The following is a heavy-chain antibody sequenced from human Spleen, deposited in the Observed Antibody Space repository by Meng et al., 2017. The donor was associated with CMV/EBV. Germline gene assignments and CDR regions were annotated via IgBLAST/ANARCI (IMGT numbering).Heavy chain of an antibody. CDR2: IIPIFGTA. V-gene: IGHV1-69*05. CDR3: ARAIVPDATFDP. CDR1: GGTFSSYA. D-gene: IGHD2-2*01. J-gene: IGHJ5*02. Sequence: SVKVSCKASGGTFSSYAISWVRQAPGQGLEWMGGIIPIFGTANYAQKFQGRVTITTDESTSTAYIELSRLTSDDTALYYCARAIVPDATFDPWGQGTLVTVSS.